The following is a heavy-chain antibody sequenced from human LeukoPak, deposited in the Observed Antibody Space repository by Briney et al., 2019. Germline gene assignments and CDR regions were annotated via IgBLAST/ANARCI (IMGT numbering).Heavy chain of an antibody. CDR2: INPNSGGT. Sequence: ASVKVSCKASGYTFTGYYMHWVRQAPGQGLEWMGWINPNSGGTNYAQKFQGRVTMTRDTSISTAYMELRSLRSDDTAVYYCARDEWELLNLDYWGQGTLVTVSS. CDR3: ARDEWELLNLDY. J-gene: IGHJ4*02. V-gene: IGHV1-2*02. CDR1: GYTFTGYY. D-gene: IGHD1-26*01.